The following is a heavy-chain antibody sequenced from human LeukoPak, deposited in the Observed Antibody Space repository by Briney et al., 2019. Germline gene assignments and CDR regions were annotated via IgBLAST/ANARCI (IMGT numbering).Heavy chain of an antibody. J-gene: IGHJ6*03. CDR3: ARGLQYQLLKALGYYYMDV. V-gene: IGHV1-69*05. CDR1: GGTFSSHA. CDR2: IIPISGTA. Sequence: SVKVSCKASGGTFSSHAIAWVRQAPGQGPEWMGGIIPISGTANYAQKFQGRVTISTDESTSTAYMELTSLTSDDTAVYYCARGLQYQLLKALGYYYMDVWGEGTTVTVSS. D-gene: IGHD2-2*01.